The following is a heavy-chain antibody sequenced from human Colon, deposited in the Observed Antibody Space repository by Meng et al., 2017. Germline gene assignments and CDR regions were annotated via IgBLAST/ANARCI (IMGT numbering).Heavy chain of an antibody. CDR2: ISTYDDNT. CDR3: ARDNPGDYVWDY. J-gene: IGHJ4*02. Sequence: QVQRVKSGADVKKPGASVKGACKASGYSFTTYGISWMRQAPGQGLEWMGWISTYDDNTNYVEKFRGRVTMTTDTSTNTAYMELRSLRSDDTAVYYCARDNPGDYVWDYWVQGTLVTVSS. V-gene: IGHV1-18*01. CDR1: GYSFTTYG. D-gene: IGHD4-17*01.